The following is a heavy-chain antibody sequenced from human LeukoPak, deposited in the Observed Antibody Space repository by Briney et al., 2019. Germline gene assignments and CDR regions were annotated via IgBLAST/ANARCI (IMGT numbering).Heavy chain of an antibody. CDR3: AREYYGVIFSHYLDV. J-gene: IGHJ6*04. V-gene: IGHV3-11*06. CDR2: ISISSSNI. D-gene: IGHD3/OR15-3a*01. CDR1: GFRVSGYD. Sequence: GGSLRLSCAASGFRVSGYDLNWIRQAPGKGLEWIAYISISSSNIHYADSVRGRFTISRDNANNSLHLQLSSLRVEDTVVYYCAREYYGVIFSHYLDVWGKGTTVTVSS.